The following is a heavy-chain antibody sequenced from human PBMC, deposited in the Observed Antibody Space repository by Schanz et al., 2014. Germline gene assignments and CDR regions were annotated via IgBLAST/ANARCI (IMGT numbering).Heavy chain of an antibody. CDR1: GFSISFHW. Sequence: EVQLVESGGGLVQPGGSLRLSCAASGFSISFHWMSWVRQAPGKGPEWVANIKQDGSEKYYVDSVKGRFTISRDNAKXXXXLQMNSLRAXAXXXXXXARAGCINGACKSSLSFWGQGTSFSVS. V-gene: IGHV3-7*01. CDR3: ARAGCINGACKSSLSF. J-gene: IGHJ6*02. CDR2: IKQDGSEK. D-gene: IGHD2-8*01.